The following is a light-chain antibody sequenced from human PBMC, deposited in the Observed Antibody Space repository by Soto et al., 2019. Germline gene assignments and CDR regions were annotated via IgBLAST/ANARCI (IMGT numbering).Light chain of an antibody. J-gene: IGKJ1*01. CDR1: QSLRHRDGNTY. V-gene: IGKV2-24*01. CDR2: QIS. Sequence: DVVLTQTPLSSPVTLGQPASFSCRSSQSLRHRDGNTYLSWRQQRPGQPPRLLIYQISKRFSGVPERFSGSGAVKNFTLRISRVEAEDVGIYFCMQSSLLRTFGQGTRVDIK. CDR3: MQSSLLRT.